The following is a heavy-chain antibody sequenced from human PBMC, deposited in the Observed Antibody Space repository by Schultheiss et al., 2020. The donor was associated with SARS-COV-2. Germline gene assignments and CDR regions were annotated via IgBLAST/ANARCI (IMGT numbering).Heavy chain of an antibody. D-gene: IGHD3-22*01. Sequence: ETLSLTCTVSGGSISSYYWGWIRQPPGKGLEWIGSIYYSGSTYYNPSLKSRVTISVDTSKNQFSLSLSSVTAADTAVYYCARDFFYYDSSGYYSDYWGQGTLVTVSS. V-gene: IGHV4-39*07. CDR1: GGSISSYY. J-gene: IGHJ4*02. CDR3: ARDFFYYDSSGYYSDY. CDR2: IYYSGST.